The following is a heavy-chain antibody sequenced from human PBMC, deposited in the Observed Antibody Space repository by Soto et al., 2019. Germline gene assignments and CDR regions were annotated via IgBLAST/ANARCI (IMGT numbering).Heavy chain of an antibody. J-gene: IGHJ6*02. V-gene: IGHV4-59*08. CDR1: GGSISSYY. CDR3: ARLRNYGMDV. CDR2: IYYSGST. Sequence: QVQLQESGPGLVKPSETLSLTCTVSGGSISSYYWSWIRQPPGKGLEWSGYIYYSGSTNYNPSLKSRVTISVDTSKNQFSLKLSSVTAADTAVYYCARLRNYGMDVWGQGTTVTVSS.